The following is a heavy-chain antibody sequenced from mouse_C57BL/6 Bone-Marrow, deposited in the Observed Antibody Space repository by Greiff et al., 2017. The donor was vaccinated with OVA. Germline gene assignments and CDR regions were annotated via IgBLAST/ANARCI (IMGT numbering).Heavy chain of an antibody. CDR2: IDPSDSYT. Sequence: QVQLQQPGAELVMPGASVKLSCKASGYTFTSYWMHWVKQRPGPGLEWIGEIDPSDSYTNYNQKFKGKSTLTVDKSSSTAYMLLSSLTSEDSASSYFARRVLLRLYYYAMDDWGQGTSVTVSS. J-gene: IGHJ4*01. V-gene: IGHV1-69*01. D-gene: IGHD1-2*01. CDR1: GYTFTSYW. CDR3: ARRVLLRLYYYAMDD.